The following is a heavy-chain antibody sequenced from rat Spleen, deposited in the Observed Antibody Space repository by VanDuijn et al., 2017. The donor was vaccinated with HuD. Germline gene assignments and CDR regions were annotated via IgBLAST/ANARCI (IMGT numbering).Heavy chain of an antibody. CDR2: ISSGGSP. CDR3: IRESLPGFNSHWFLY. CDR1: GFSLTSNG. D-gene: IGHD1-4*01. Sequence: QVQLKESGPGLVQPSQTLSLTCTVSGFSLTSNGVSWVRQPPGKGLEWIAAISSGGSPYYNAALKSRLSISRDTSKSQVFLKMNSLQTEDTATYFCIRESLPGFNSHWFLYWGQGTLVTVSS. V-gene: IGHV2S12*01. J-gene: IGHJ3*01.